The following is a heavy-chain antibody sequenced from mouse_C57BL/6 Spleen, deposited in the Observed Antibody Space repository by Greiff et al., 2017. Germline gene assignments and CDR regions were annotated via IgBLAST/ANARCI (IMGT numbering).Heavy chain of an antibody. Sequence: QVQLQQSGPELVKPGASVKISCKASGYAFSSSWMNWVKQRPGQGLEWIGRIYPGDGDTNYNGKFKGKATLTADKSSSTAYMQLSSLTSEDSAVYFCARESPAYYSNYDAIDYWGQGTSVTVSS. V-gene: IGHV1-82*01. CDR2: IYPGDGDT. CDR3: ARESPAYYSNYDAIDY. CDR1: GYAFSSSW. J-gene: IGHJ4*01. D-gene: IGHD2-5*01.